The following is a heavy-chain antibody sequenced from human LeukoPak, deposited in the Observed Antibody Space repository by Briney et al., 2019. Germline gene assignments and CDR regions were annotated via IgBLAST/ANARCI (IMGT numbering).Heavy chain of an antibody. CDR3: ARAFLVGYSPEHYFFDY. Sequence: SETLSLTCAVSGGSISSSNWWGWVRQPPGRGLECIGEIHHSGTTNYNSSLKSRVTISVDKSKNQFSLNLNFVTAADTAVYCCARAFLVGYSPEHYFFDYWGQGILVTVSS. D-gene: IGHD2-15*01. CDR2: IHHSGTT. V-gene: IGHV4-4*01. J-gene: IGHJ4*02. CDR1: GGSISSSNW.